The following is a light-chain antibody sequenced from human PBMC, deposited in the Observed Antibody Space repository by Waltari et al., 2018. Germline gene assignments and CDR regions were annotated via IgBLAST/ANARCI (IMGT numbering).Light chain of an antibody. CDR2: AAS. V-gene: IGKV1-39*01. Sequence: DIQMTQSPSSLSASVGDRVTITCRASKRISSYLNWYQQKPGKAPKLLIYAASSLQSGVPSRFSGSGSGTDFTLTISSLQPEDFATYYCQQSYSTPYTFGQGTKLEI. J-gene: IGKJ2*01. CDR1: KRISSY. CDR3: QQSYSTPYT.